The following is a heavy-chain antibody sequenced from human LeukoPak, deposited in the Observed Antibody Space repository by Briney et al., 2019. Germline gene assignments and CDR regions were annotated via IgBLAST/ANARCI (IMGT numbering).Heavy chain of an antibody. CDR1: GFTFSSYW. D-gene: IGHD3-9*01. J-gene: IGHJ3*02. Sequence: GGSLRLSCAASGFTFSSYWMSWVRQAPGKGLEWVANIKQDGSEKYYVDSVKGRFTISRDNAKNSLYLQTNSLRAEDTAVYYCARDPGRYFDWPDAFDIWGQGTMVTVSS. CDR3: ARDPGRYFDWPDAFDI. V-gene: IGHV3-7*04. CDR2: IKQDGSEK.